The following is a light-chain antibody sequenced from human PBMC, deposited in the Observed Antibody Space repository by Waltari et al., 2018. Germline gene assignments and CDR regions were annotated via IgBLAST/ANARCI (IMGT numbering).Light chain of an antibody. CDR1: SGYGHFA. Sequence: QVVLTQSPSASASLGASVKLTCTLSSGYGHFAIAWHQHQPEQGPRYLMKLNSDGSPPKGDGSPVRFAGSSSGAERYLTIASLQSEDEADCYCQTWGTGTYWVFGGGTKLTVL. J-gene: IGLJ3*02. CDR2: LNSDGSP. V-gene: IGLV4-69*01. CDR3: QTWGTGTYWV.